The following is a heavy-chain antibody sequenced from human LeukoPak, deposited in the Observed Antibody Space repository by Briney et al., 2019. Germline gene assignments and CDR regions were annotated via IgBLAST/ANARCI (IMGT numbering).Heavy chain of an antibody. Sequence: SETLSLTCAVSGGSISSSNWWSWVRQPPGKGLEWIGEVYHSGSTNYNPSLKSRVTISVDKSKNQFSLKLSSVTAADTAVYYCAASTKDYYDSSGYGIRYYFDYWGQGTLVTVSS. D-gene: IGHD3-22*01. CDR1: GGSISSSNW. CDR3: AASTKDYYDSSGYGIRYYFDY. J-gene: IGHJ4*02. V-gene: IGHV4-4*02. CDR2: VYHSGST.